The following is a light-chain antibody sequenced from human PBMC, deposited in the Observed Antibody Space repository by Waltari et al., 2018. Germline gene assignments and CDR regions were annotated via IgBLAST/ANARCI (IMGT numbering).Light chain of an antibody. Sequence: DVQMTQSPSTLSASVGDRVTIPCRASQSISNSLGWSQQKPGKAPKLLIYKASSLESGVPSRFSGSGSGTEFTLTISSLQPDDFATYYCQQYNNYRTFGQGTKVEIK. CDR3: QQYNNYRT. J-gene: IGKJ1*01. V-gene: IGKV1-5*03. CDR2: KAS. CDR1: QSISNS.